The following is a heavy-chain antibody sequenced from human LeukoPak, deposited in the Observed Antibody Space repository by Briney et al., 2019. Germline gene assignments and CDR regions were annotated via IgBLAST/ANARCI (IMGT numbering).Heavy chain of an antibody. D-gene: IGHD1-14*01. CDR1: GSTFGGYG. CDR3: TRYNNDHLDY. CDR2: IAYDGSRA. Sequence: GGSLRLSCAGSGSTFGGYGMHWFRQTPGKGLEWVAVIAYDGSRAFYADSVKGRFTISRDNSKNTMSVQMDDLRAEDTAVYYCTRYNNDHLDYWGQGTLVTVSS. J-gene: IGHJ4*02. V-gene: IGHV3-33*01.